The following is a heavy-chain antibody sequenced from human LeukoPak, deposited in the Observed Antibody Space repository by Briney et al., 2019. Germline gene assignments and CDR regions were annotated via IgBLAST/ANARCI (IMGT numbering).Heavy chain of an antibody. V-gene: IGHV3-7*01. CDR3: ETSDGAAGGPY. CDR1: GFTFSTFW. D-gene: IGHD6-13*01. CDR2: IKQDGSAK. Sequence: GGSLRLSCAASGFTFSTFWMTWVRQAPGKGLEWLANIKQDGSAKFYVDSVKGRFTISRDNAKNSLYLQMSSLRAEDTAVYYCETSDGAAGGPYWGQGTLVTVSS. J-gene: IGHJ4*02.